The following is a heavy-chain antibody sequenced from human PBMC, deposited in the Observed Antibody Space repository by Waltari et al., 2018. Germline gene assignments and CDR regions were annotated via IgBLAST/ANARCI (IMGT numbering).Heavy chain of an antibody. CDR2: INPFSGGT. D-gene: IGHD6-13*01. J-gene: IGHJ4*02. Sequence: QVQLVQSGAEVKKPGASMKVSCKASGYTFNDFYIHWVRLTPGQGLEWMGWINPFSGGTSFAQSFQGRVTMTRDTAISTIYLELSSLRSDDTAIYYCARDAGGIAAADTSHFDSWGQGTLVTVSS. CDR1: GYTFNDFY. V-gene: IGHV1-2*02. CDR3: ARDAGGIAAADTSHFDS.